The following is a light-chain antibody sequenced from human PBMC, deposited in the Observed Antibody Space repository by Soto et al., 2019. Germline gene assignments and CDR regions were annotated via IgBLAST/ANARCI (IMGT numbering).Light chain of an antibody. CDR2: GAS. V-gene: IGKV3-15*01. CDR3: QQYNNWPLWT. Sequence: EIVMTQSPATLSVSPGERATLSCRASQSVSSNLDWYKQKPGQAPRLLIYGASTRATGIPARFSGSGSGTEFTLTISSLQSEDFAVYYCQQYNNWPLWTFGQGTKVEIK. J-gene: IGKJ1*01. CDR1: QSVSSN.